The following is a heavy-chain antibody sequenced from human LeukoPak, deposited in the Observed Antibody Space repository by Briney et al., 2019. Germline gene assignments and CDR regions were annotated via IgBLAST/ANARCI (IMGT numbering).Heavy chain of an antibody. CDR2: IIPISGTA. Sequence: ASVKVSCEASGGTFSSYAISWVRQAPGQGLEWMGRIIPISGTANYAQKFQGRVTITTDESTSTAYMELSSLRSEDTAVYYCARPKSLGATGNYFDYWGQGTLVTVSS. J-gene: IGHJ4*02. CDR3: ARPKSLGATGNYFDY. D-gene: IGHD1-26*01. V-gene: IGHV1-69*05. CDR1: GGTFSSYA.